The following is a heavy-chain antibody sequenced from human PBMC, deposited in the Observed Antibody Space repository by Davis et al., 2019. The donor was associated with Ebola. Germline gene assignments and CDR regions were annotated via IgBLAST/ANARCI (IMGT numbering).Heavy chain of an antibody. Sequence: ASGKVSCKASGYTFTGYYMHWVRQAPGQGLEWMGWINPNSGGTNYAQKFQGRVTMTRDTSISTAYMELSRLRSDDTAVYYCAKGPLIDWLLRGDAFDIWGQGTMVTVSS. V-gene: IGHV1-2*02. D-gene: IGHD3-9*01. CDR3: AKGPLIDWLLRGDAFDI. CDR2: INPNSGGT. CDR1: GYTFTGYY. J-gene: IGHJ3*02.